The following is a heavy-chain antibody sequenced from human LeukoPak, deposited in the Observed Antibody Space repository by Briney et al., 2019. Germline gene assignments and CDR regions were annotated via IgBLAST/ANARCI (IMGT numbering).Heavy chain of an antibody. Sequence: GGSLRLSCAASGFTLSSYSMNWVRQAPGKGLEWVSSISSSSSYIYYADSVKGRFTISRDNAKNSLYLQMNSLRAEDTAVYYCASLGATTLFGSYWGQGTLVTVSS. CDR3: ASLGATTLFGSY. CDR2: ISSSSSYI. CDR1: GFTLSSYS. D-gene: IGHD1-26*01. V-gene: IGHV3-21*01. J-gene: IGHJ4*02.